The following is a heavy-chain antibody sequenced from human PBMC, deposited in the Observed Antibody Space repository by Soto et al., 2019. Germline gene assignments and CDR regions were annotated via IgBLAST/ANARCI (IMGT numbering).Heavy chain of an antibody. CDR1: GFTVSNYG. V-gene: IGHV3-33*01. J-gene: IGHJ4*02. D-gene: IGHD4-17*01. CDR3: ARDLNYGLFDY. CDR2: IWYDGSKE. Sequence: PGVPLRLFWAASGFTVSNYGPHWVRQAPGKGLEWVSVIWYDGSKEYYADSVKGRFTISRDNSKNTLYLQMNSLRAEDTAVYYCARDLNYGLFDYWGQGT.